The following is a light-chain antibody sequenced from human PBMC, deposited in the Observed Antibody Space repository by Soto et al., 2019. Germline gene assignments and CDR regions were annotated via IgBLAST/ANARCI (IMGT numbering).Light chain of an antibody. Sequence: QSALTQPASVSGSPGPSITISCTGTSSDVGSYNLVSWYQQHPDKDPKLLIFDGSLRPSGVSNRFSGSKFGNTASLTISGLQAEDEADYYCCSYAGSSTLVFGTGTKVTVL. CDR2: DGS. J-gene: IGLJ1*01. CDR3: CSYAGSSTLV. V-gene: IGLV2-23*01. CDR1: SSDVGSYNL.